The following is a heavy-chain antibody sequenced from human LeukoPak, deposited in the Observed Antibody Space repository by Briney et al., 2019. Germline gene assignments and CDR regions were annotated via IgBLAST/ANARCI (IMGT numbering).Heavy chain of an antibody. CDR3: ARGQLSAIPYYYFYGMDV. CDR1: GVSINIGSYY. V-gene: IGHV4-31*03. CDR2: IYYSGST. Sequence: SGTLSLTCTVSGVSINIGSYYWNWIRQHPGKGLEWIGYIYYSGSTYYNPSLKSRVTISVDKSKNQFSLNLSSVTAADTAVYYCARGQLSAIPYYYFYGMDVWGQGTTVTVSS. D-gene: IGHD3-16*02. J-gene: IGHJ6*02.